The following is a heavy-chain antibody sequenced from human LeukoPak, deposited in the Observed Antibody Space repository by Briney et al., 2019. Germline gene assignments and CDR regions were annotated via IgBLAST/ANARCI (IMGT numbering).Heavy chain of an antibody. V-gene: IGHV1-2*02. CDR1: GYTFTGYY. CDR3: ARLRYGSGYSSSPGDY. Sequence: ASVKVSCKASGYTFTGYYMHWVRQAPGQGLEWMGWINPNSGGTNYAQKFQGRVTMTRDTSISTAYMELSRLRSDDTAVYYCARLRYGSGYSSSPGDYWGQGTLVTVSS. CDR2: INPNSGGT. D-gene: IGHD6-13*01. J-gene: IGHJ4*02.